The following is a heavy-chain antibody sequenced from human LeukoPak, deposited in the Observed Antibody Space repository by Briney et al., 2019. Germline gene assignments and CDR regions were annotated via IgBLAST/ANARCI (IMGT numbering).Heavy chain of an antibody. CDR2: IKQDGSEK. J-gene: IGHJ4*02. D-gene: IGHD3-22*01. CDR3: AREPYYYDSSGYVSDY. Sequence: PGGSLRLSCAASGFTFSRYWMTWVRQAPGKGLEWVANIKQDGSEKYYVDSVKGRFTISRDNAKNSLYLQMNSLRAEDTAVYYCAREPYYYDSSGYVSDYWGQGTLVTVSS. CDR1: GFTFSRYW. V-gene: IGHV3-7*03.